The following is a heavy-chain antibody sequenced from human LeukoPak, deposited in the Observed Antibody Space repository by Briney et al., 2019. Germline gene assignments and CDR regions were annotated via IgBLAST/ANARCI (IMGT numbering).Heavy chain of an antibody. D-gene: IGHD5/OR15-5a*01. J-gene: IGHJ6*03. Sequence: GASVKVSCKASSYTFITYYIHWVRQAPGHGLEGMGVINPSGGSKLNAKKFQGRDTLTRDMSPSPVYMAMSSLRFKDTAVYYCARRVSERVPFSVHYYYYMDVWGKGNTVTVSS. CDR2: INPSGGSK. CDR1: SYTFITYY. CDR3: ARRVSERVPFSVHYYYYMDV. V-gene: IGHV1-46*01.